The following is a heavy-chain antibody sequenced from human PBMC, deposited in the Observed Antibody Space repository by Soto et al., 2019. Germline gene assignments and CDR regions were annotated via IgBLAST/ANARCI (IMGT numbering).Heavy chain of an antibody. V-gene: IGHV1-69*02. CDR2: IIPILNLA. D-gene: IGHD2-2*01. J-gene: IGHJ4*02. CDR1: GGTFNTYP. Sequence: QVQLVQSGAEVKKPGSSVKVSCKTSGGTFNTYPFSWVRQAPGQGLEWMGTIIPILNLATYAQEFQGRVTITADKCTSTADMELSSLESEDTAIYYCARGQRGVVVAPAALPSPVDYWGQGALVTVAA. CDR3: ARGQRGVVVAPAALPSPVDY.